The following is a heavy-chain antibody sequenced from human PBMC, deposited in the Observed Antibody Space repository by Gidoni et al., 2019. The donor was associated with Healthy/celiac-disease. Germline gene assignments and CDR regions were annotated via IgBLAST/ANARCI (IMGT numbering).Heavy chain of an antibody. CDR2: ISYDGSNQ. Sequence: QVQLVESGGGVVQPGRSLRLSCAASGFTFSSYGMHWVRQAPGKGLAWVAVISYDGSNQYYADSVKGRFTISRDNSKNTLYLQMNSLIAEDTSVYYCAKEVTTVTYHWYFDLWGRGTLVTASS. CDR1: GFTFSSYG. D-gene: IGHD4-17*01. V-gene: IGHV3-30*18. CDR3: AKEVTTVTYHWYFDL. J-gene: IGHJ2*01.